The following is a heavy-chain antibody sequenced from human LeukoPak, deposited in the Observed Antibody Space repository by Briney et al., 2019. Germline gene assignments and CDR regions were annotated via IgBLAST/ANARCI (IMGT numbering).Heavy chain of an antibody. J-gene: IGHJ4*02. CDR3: ARATASGSYYGGLDY. D-gene: IGHD1-26*01. V-gene: IGHV3-21*01. CDR2: ISSSSSYI. Sequence: GGSLRLSCAASGFTFSSYSMNWARQAPGKGLEWVSSISSSSSYIYYADSVKGRFTISRDNAKNSLYLQMNSLRAEDTAVYYCARATASGSYYGGLDYWGQGTLVTVSS. CDR1: GFTFSSYS.